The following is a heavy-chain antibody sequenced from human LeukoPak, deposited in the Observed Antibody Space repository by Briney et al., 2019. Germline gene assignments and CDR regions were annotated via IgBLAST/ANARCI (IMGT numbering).Heavy chain of an antibody. J-gene: IGHJ3*02. CDR2: IIPIFGTA. Sequence: VASVKVSCKASGGTFSNYTISWVRQAPGQGLEWMGGIIPIFGTANYAQKFQGRVTITADKFTSTAYMELSSLRSEDTAVYYCARETAAAEEDAFDTWGQGTMVTVSA. CDR3: ARETAAAEEDAFDT. V-gene: IGHV1-69*06. D-gene: IGHD6-13*01. CDR1: GGTFSNYT.